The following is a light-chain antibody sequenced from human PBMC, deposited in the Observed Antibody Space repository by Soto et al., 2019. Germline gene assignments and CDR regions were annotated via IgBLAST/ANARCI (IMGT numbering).Light chain of an antibody. Sequence: QSVLTQPASVSGSPGQSITLSCTGTISDVGAYNYVSWYQQHPGKAPKLMIFEVSNRPSGVSNRFSGSKSGNTASLTISGLQAEDEADYYCTSYTSNTYVFGTGTKLTVL. CDR1: ISDVGAYNY. CDR2: EVS. J-gene: IGLJ1*01. V-gene: IGLV2-14*01. CDR3: TSYTSNTYV.